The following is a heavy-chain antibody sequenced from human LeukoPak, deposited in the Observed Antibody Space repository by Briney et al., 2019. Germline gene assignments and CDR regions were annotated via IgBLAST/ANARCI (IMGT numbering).Heavy chain of an antibody. CDR3: ARDAPTFGYSDYGGGY. D-gene: IGHD4-11*01. V-gene: IGHV3-21*01. Sequence: GGSLRLSCAASVFTFSTYSMNWVRQAQGKGLEWVSSISSSSNYIFYADSVKGRFTISRDNAKNSLYLQMNSLRADDTAVYYCARDAPTFGYSDYGGGYSGQGTLVTVAS. CDR2: ISSSSNYI. CDR1: VFTFSTYS. J-gene: IGHJ4*02.